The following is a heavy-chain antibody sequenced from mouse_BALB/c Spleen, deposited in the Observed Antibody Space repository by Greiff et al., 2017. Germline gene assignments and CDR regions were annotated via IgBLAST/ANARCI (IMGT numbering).Heavy chain of an antibody. CDR2: IYPGNSDT. V-gene: IGHV1-5*01. CDR3: TPYYYYAMDY. D-gene: IGHD2-10*01. Sequence: VHVKQSGTVLARPGASVKMSCKASGYTFTSYWMHWVKQRPGQGLEWIGAIYPGNSDTSYNQKFKGKAKLTAVTSTSTAYMELSSLTNEDSAVYYCTPYYYYAMDYWGQGTSVTVSS. CDR1: GYTFTSYW. J-gene: IGHJ4*01.